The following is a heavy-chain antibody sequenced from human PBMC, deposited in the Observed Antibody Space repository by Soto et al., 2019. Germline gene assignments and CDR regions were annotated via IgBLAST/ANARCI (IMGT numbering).Heavy chain of an antibody. CDR3: ARGRWSFDY. V-gene: IGHV3-33*01. D-gene: IGHD2-8*01. CDR1: GFTFSSYG. Sequence: QVQLVESGGGVVQPGRSLRLSCAASGFTFSSYGMPWVRQAPGKGMEWVAVIWLDGSNKYYADSVKGRFTISRDNSKNTLYLQMNSLRAEDTAVYYCARGRWSFDYWGQGNLVTVSS. J-gene: IGHJ4*02. CDR2: IWLDGSNK.